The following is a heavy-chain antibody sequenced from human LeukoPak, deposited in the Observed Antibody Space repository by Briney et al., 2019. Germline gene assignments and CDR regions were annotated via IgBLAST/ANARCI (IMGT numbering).Heavy chain of an antibody. CDR1: GGTFGSYA. CDR3: ARAWYSSGWKPGY. CDR2: MNPNSGNT. D-gene: IGHD6-19*01. J-gene: IGHJ4*02. Sequence: ASVKVSCKASGGTFGSYAISWVRQAPGQGLEWMGWMNPNSGNTGYAQKFQGRVTMTRNTSISTAYMELSSLRSEDTAVYYCARAWYSSGWKPGYWGQGTLVTVSS. V-gene: IGHV1-8*02.